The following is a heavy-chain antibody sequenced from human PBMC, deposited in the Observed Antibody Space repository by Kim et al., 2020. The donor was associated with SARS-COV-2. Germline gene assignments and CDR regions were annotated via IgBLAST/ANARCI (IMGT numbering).Heavy chain of an antibody. J-gene: IGHJ6*01. CDR3: ARDTAAAMDA. V-gene: IGHV3-72*01. CDR2: TTNKNNIST. D-gene: IGHD6-25*01. Sequence: GGSLRLSCAASGFQFTDHYMDWVRQAPGKGLEWLTRTTNKNNISTTYAPSVKGRFTVSRDASKNSLLLQMNSLQSEDTAVYFCARDTAAAMDACGHRTTV. CDR1: GFQFTDHY.